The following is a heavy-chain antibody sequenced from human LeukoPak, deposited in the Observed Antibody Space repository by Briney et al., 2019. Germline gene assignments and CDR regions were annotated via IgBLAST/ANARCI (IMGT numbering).Heavy chain of an antibody. D-gene: IGHD3-3*01. J-gene: IGHJ4*02. Sequence: PSETLSLTCTVSGGSISSYYWSWIRQPPGKGLEWIGYIYYSGSTNYNPSLKSRVTISVDTSKNQFSLKLSSVTAADTAVYYCAARDDYDFWSGPYFDYWGQGTLVTVSS. V-gene: IGHV4-59*01. CDR2: IYYSGST. CDR1: GGSISSYY. CDR3: AARDDYDFWSGPYFDY.